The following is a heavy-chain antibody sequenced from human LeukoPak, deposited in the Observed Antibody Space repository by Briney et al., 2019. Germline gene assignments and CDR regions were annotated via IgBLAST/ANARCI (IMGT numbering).Heavy chain of an antibody. J-gene: IGHJ5*02. CDR1: GFTFSDYY. CDR3: TTDPEYYYDSSGYYLDWFDP. CDR2: TSSSGSTI. Sequence: GGSLRLSCAASGFTFSDYYMSWIRQAPGKGLEWVSYTSSSGSTIYYADSVKGRFTISRDNAKNSLYLQMNSLRAEDTAVYYCTTDPEYYYDSSGYYLDWFDPWGQGTLVTVSS. V-gene: IGHV3-11*01. D-gene: IGHD3-22*01.